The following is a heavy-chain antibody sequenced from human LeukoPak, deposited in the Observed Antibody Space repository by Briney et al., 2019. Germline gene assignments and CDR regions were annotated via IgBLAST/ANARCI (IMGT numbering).Heavy chain of an antibody. J-gene: IGHJ4*02. CDR1: GGTFSSYA. D-gene: IGHD3-22*01. V-gene: IGHV1-69*05. Sequence: GASVKVSCKASGGTFSSYAISWVRQAPGQGLEWMGGIIPIFGTANYAQKFQGRVTMARDMSTSTVYIELSSLRSEDTAVYYCARTIDYYDSSGYGYWGQGTLVTVSS. CDR3: ARTIDYYDSSGYGY. CDR2: IIPIFGTA.